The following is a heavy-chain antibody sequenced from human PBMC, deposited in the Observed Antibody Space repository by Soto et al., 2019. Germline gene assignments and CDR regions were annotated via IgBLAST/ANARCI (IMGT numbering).Heavy chain of an antibody. CDR2: IYHNGNT. CDR3: ASEGSESYSFDH. D-gene: IGHD3-10*01. J-gene: IGHJ4*02. Sequence: SETLSLTCNVSGGPISSGDYYWSWIRQHPGKGLEWIGYIYHNGNTHYNPSLKSRVTISLDTSKNQFSLNLSSVTAADTAVYYCASEGSESYSFDHWGQGALLTVSS. CDR1: GGPISSGDYY. V-gene: IGHV4-31*03.